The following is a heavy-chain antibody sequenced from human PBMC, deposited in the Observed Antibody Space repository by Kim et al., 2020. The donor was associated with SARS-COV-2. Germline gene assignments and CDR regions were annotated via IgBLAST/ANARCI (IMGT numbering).Heavy chain of an antibody. V-gene: IGHV1-3*04. Sequence: ASVKVSCKASGYIFTSNSIQWVRQAPGQSPEWMGWIDTATGDVKYSQPFQGRVSFTRDTSASTAYMQLSSLTSEDTALYYCTRDGKSGNFDYWGQGTLVTVSS. CDR2: IDTATGDV. CDR3: TRDGKSGNFDY. CDR1: GYIFTSNS. D-gene: IGHD1-26*01. J-gene: IGHJ4*02.